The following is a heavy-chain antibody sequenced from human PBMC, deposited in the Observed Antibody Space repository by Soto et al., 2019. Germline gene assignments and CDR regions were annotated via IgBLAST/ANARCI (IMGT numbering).Heavy chain of an antibody. Sequence: PGGSLRLSCAASGFTFSSYAMSWVRQAPGKGLEWVSAISGSGGSTYYADSVKGRFTISRDNSKNTLYLQMNSLRAEDTAVYYCSKNGLTRYCSSTSCYVRFDYWGQGTLVTVSS. J-gene: IGHJ4*02. CDR1: GFTFSSYA. CDR3: SKNGLTRYCSSTSCYVRFDY. D-gene: IGHD2-2*01. CDR2: ISGSGGST. V-gene: IGHV3-23*01.